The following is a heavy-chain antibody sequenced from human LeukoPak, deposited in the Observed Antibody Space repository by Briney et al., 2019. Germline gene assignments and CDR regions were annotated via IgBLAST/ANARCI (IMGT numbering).Heavy chain of an antibody. Sequence: GGSLRLSCAASGFTFGSYWMHWVRQAPGKGLVWVSRINSDGSSTSYADSVKGRFTISRDNAKNTLYLQMNSLRAEDTAVYYCARDGRGDYCSGGSCLMFDPWGQGTLVTVSS. D-gene: IGHD2-15*01. CDR1: GFTFGSYW. CDR2: INSDGSST. J-gene: IGHJ5*02. V-gene: IGHV3-74*01. CDR3: ARDGRGDYCSGGSCLMFDP.